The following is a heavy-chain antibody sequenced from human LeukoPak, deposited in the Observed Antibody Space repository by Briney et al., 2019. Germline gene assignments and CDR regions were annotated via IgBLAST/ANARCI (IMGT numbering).Heavy chain of an antibody. D-gene: IGHD3-22*01. CDR3: TTADSSGSDAFDI. Sequence: GRSLRLSCAASGFTFSNAWMSWVRQAPGKGLEWVGRIKSKTDGGTTDYAAPVKGRFTISRDDSKNTLYLQMNSLKTEDTAVYYCTTADSSGSDAFDIWGQGTMVTVSS. J-gene: IGHJ3*02. V-gene: IGHV3-15*01. CDR1: GFTFSNAW. CDR2: IKSKTDGGTT.